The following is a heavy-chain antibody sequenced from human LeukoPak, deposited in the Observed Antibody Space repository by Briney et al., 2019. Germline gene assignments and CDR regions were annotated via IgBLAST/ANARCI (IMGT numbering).Heavy chain of an antibody. Sequence: PSETLSLTCAVSGGSTSSTSYYWAWIRQPPGKGLEWIGTIYYSGSTYHNPSLKSRVTMSVDTSRNQFSLKLSSVTAADTAVYYCARGPVGNYGDYLADYWGQGTLVTVSS. D-gene: IGHD4-17*01. CDR3: ARGPVGNYGDYLADY. CDR2: IYYSGST. V-gene: IGHV4-39*01. CDR1: GGSTSSTSYY. J-gene: IGHJ4*02.